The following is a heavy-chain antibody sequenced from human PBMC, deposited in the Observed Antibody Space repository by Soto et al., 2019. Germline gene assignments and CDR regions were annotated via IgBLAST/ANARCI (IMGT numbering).Heavy chain of an antibody. Sequence: QLQLVQSGPEAKKPGASVKVSCKASGSTFATSTISWLRQAPGQGPEWMGWIKAYSGNTNYAQKLQGRLTMTTDTSTSTAYMELRSLTTDDTAIYYCAIADYGDDDYWGQGTLVTVSS. CDR2: IKAYSGNT. CDR1: GSTFATST. CDR3: AIADYGDDDY. J-gene: IGHJ4*02. V-gene: IGHV1-18*01. D-gene: IGHD4-17*01.